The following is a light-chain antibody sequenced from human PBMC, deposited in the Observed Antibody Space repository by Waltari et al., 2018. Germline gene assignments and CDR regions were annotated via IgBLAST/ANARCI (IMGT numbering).Light chain of an antibody. Sequence: DIVMTQSPDSLAVSLGERATINCKPSKSLLYIADKKNYVAGYQEKPGQPPKLLIYWASSRESGVPDRFSGSGSGTDFSLTISSLQAEDVAVYYCQQYFDSPLTFGGGTKVEIK. V-gene: IGKV4-1*01. CDR2: WAS. J-gene: IGKJ4*01. CDR3: QQYFDSPLT. CDR1: KSLLYIADKKNY.